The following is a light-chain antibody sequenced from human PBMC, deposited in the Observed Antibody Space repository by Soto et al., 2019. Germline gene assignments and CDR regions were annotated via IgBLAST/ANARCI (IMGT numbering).Light chain of an antibody. V-gene: IGLV1-47*01. CDR1: PSSFRSES. Sequence: QSVLTQPPSASGAPGQTVTISCSGRPSSFRSESVCWYRHIPETAPKLIIYATDPRPSGVPDRFSGFKSGTSASLAISGLRAEDEADYYCAAWDGSLRGRVFGGGTKLAVL. J-gene: IGLJ3*02. CDR3: AAWDGSLRGRV. CDR2: ATD.